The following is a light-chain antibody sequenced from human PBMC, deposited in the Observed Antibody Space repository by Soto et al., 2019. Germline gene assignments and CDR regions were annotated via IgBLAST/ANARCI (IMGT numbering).Light chain of an antibody. CDR3: TSYAINRDVL. CDR2: DVS. J-gene: IGLJ2*01. CDR1: SSDVGGYNY. Sequence: QSVLTQPASVSGSPGQSITISCTGTSSDVGGYNYVSWYQQHPGKAPKLMIYDVSNRPSGVSDRFSGSKSGNTASLSISGLQAEDEADYYCTSYAINRDVLFGGATKVTVL. V-gene: IGLV2-14*01.